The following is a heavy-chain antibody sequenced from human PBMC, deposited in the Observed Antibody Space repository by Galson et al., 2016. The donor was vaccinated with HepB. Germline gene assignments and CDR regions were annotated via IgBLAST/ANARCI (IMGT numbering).Heavy chain of an antibody. V-gene: IGHV3-11*01. CDR2: ISSSGSTL. D-gene: IGHD5-12*01. CDR3: ARGGFDMSGYYYYGMDV. J-gene: IGHJ6*02. CDR1: GFTFSDYY. Sequence: SLRLSCAASGFTFSDYYISWIRQAPGKGLEWVSYISSSGSTLYFADSVKGRFTISRDNAKNSLYLHMNSLRAEDTAMYYCARGGFDMSGYYYYGMDVWGQGTTVTVSS.